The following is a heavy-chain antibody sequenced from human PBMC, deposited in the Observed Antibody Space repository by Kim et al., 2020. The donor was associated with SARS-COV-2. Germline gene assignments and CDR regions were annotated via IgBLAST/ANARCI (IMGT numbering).Heavy chain of an antibody. CDR2: INPSGGST. V-gene: IGHV1-46*01. CDR1: GYTFTSYY. J-gene: IGHJ5*02. Sequence: ASVKVSCKASGYTFTSYYMHWVRQAPGQGLEWMGIINPSGGSTSYAQKFQGRVTMTRDTSTSTVYMELSSLRSEDTAVYYCARLVPESDVVVVVDRNWFDPWGQGTLVTVSS. CDR3: ARLVPESDVVVVVDRNWFDP. D-gene: IGHD2-21*01.